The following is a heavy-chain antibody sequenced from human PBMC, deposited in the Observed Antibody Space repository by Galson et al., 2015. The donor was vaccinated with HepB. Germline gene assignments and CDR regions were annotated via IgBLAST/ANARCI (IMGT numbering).Heavy chain of an antibody. J-gene: IGHJ5*02. D-gene: IGHD4-17*01. CDR2: ISYDGSNK. CDR1: GFTFSSYA. CDR3: ARDNEFTAYGDYEAGWFDP. Sequence: SLRLSCAASGFTFSSYAMHWVRQAPGKGLEWVAVISYDGSNKYYADSVKGRFTISRDNSKNTLYLQMNSLRAEDTAVYYCARDNEFTAYGDYEAGWFDPWGQGTLVTVSS. V-gene: IGHV3-30*04.